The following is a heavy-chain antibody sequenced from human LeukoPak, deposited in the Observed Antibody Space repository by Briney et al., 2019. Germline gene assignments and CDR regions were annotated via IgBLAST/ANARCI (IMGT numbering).Heavy chain of an antibody. Sequence: SGGSLRLSCAASGFTFSSYWMSWVRQAPGKGLEWVANIKQDGSEKYYVDSVKGRFTISRDNAKNSLYLQMNSLRAEDTAVYYCARDRYYDLYYYGMDVWGQGTTVTVSS. J-gene: IGHJ6*02. CDR1: GFTFSSYW. CDR3: ARDRYYDLYYYGMDV. CDR2: IKQDGSEK. V-gene: IGHV3-7*01. D-gene: IGHD3-22*01.